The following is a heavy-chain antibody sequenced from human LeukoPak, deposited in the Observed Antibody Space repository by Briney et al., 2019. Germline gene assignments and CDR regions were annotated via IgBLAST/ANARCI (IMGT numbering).Heavy chain of an antibody. CDR3: ARERLATEEVWYFDL. J-gene: IGHJ2*01. Sequence: KSGGSLRLSCTASGFTFSTYNMNWVRQAPGKGLEWVSSISSSSSYIYYADSVKGRFTISRDNAKNSLYLQMNSLRAEDTAVYYCARERLATEEVWYFDLWGRGTLVTVSS. V-gene: IGHV3-21*01. CDR2: ISSSSSYI. CDR1: GFTFSTYN.